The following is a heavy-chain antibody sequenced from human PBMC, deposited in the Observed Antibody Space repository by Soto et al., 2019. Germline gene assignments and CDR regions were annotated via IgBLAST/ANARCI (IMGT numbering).Heavy chain of an antibody. Sequence: ASVKVSCKASGGTFSSYAISWVRQAPGQGLEWMGGIIPIFGTANYAQKFQGRVTITADEPTSTAYMELSSLRSEDTAVYYCASNTAMALYYFDYWGQGTLVTV. CDR1: GGTFSSYA. CDR2: IIPIFGTA. J-gene: IGHJ4*02. CDR3: ASNTAMALYYFDY. D-gene: IGHD5-18*01. V-gene: IGHV1-69*13.